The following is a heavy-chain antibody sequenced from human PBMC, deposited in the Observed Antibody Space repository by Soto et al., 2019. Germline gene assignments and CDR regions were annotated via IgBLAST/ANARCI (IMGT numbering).Heavy chain of an antibody. CDR2: INHSGST. J-gene: IGHJ4*02. V-gene: IGHV4-34*01. CDR1: GGSFSGYY. CDR3: ARGPSGDKVDY. Sequence: SETLSLTCAVYGGSFSGYYWTWIRQPPGTGLEWIGEINHSGSTNYNPSLKSRVTISVDTSKNQFSLKLTSVTAADTAVYYCARGPSGDKVDYWGQGTLVTVSS. D-gene: IGHD1-26*01.